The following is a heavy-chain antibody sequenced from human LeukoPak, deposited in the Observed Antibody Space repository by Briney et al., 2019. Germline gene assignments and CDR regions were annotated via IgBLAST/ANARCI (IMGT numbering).Heavy chain of an antibody. Sequence: ASVKVSCKASGYTFTSYAMHWVRQAPGQRLEWMGWINAGNGNTKYSQKFQGRVTITRDTSASTVYMELSSLRSEDTAVYYCARESARYCSSTSCATKAFDIWSQGTMVTVSS. D-gene: IGHD2-2*01. CDR2: INAGNGNT. CDR3: ARESARYCSSTSCATKAFDI. CDR1: GYTFTSYA. J-gene: IGHJ3*02. V-gene: IGHV1-3*01.